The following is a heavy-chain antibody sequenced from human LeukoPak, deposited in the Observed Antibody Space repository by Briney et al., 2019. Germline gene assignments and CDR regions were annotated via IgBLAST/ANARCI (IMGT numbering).Heavy chain of an antibody. Sequence: GGSLRLSCAASGFTFSSYAMSWVRQAPGKGLEWVSAISGSGGSTYYADSVKGRFTISRDNSKNTLYLQMNSLRAEDTAVYYCASPRRRNDYVWGSYPLDYWGQGTLVTVSS. D-gene: IGHD3-16*02. CDR3: ASPRRRNDYVWGSYPLDY. CDR1: GFTFSSYA. V-gene: IGHV3-23*01. CDR2: ISGSGGST. J-gene: IGHJ4*02.